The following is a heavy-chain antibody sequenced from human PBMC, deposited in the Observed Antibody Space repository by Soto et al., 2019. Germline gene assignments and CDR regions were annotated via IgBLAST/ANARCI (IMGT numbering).Heavy chain of an antibody. CDR3: ARDYCTNGVCYSPYYYGMDV. CDR1: GGTFSSYA. V-gene: IGHV1-69*13. J-gene: IGHJ6*02. D-gene: IGHD2-8*01. Sequence: ASVKVSCKASGGTFSSYAISWVRQAPGQGLEWMGGIIPIFGTANYAQKFQGRVTITADESTSTAYMELSSLRSEDTAVYYCARDYCTNGVCYSPYYYGMDVWGQGTTVTVSS. CDR2: IIPIFGTA.